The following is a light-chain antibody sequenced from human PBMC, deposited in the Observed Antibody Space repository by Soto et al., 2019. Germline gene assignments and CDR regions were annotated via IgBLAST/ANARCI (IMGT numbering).Light chain of an antibody. CDR1: QSVSSN. V-gene: IGKV3-15*01. J-gene: IGKJ4*01. CDR2: VAS. Sequence: EIVMTQSPATLSVSPGERATLSCRASQSVSSNSAWYQQKPGQTPKLLIYVASTRATGIPARFSGSGSGTEFTLTISSLQYEDFAVYYCQQYNVWPLTFGGGTKVEFK. CDR3: QQYNVWPLT.